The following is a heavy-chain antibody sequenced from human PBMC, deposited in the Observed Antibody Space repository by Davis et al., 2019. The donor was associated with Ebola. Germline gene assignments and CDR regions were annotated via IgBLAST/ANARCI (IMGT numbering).Heavy chain of an antibody. CDR1: GYTFGGYY. CDR3: ARSSAYYLYYFGY. D-gene: IGHD3-22*01. CDR2: INPDSGGT. Sequence: ASVKVSCKASGYTFGGYYMHWVRQAPGQGLEWMGWINPDSGGTNYAQKFQGRVTMTRDTSISTAYMELSRLRSDDTAVYYCARSSAYYLYYFGYWGQGTLVIVSS. V-gene: IGHV1-2*02. J-gene: IGHJ4*02.